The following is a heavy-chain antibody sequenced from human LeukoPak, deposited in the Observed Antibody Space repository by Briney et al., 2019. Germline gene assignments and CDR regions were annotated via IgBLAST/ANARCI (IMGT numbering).Heavy chain of an antibody. CDR3: ARHIGGSIEDMDV. CDR2: IYVTGT. V-gene: IGHV4-59*08. Sequence: PSETLSLTCTVSGGSIGTYYWSCIRHSPGEGLEWRGYIYVTGTRYNPYLQSRVTISVDRSRNQFFLKMSSVTAADTAVYYCARHIGGSIEDMDVWGKGTKVIVSS. D-gene: IGHD3-16*01. J-gene: IGHJ6*03. CDR1: GGSIGTYY.